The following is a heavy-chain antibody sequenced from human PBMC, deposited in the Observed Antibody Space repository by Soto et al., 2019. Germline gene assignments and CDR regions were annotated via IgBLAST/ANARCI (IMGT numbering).Heavy chain of an antibody. V-gene: IGHV3-23*01. D-gene: IGHD6-19*01. Sequence: EVQLLESGGGLVQPGGSLRLSCAASGFTFSSYAMSWVRQAPGKGLEWVSAISGSGGSTYYADSVKGRFTISRDNSKNTRFLQMNSLRAEGTAVCEGARRSSGWYFDYWGLGTVVTASS. CDR3: ARRSSGWYFDY. CDR2: ISGSGGST. J-gene: IGHJ4*02. CDR1: GFTFSSYA.